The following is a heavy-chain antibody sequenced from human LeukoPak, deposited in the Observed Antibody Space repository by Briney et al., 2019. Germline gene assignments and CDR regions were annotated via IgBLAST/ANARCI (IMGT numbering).Heavy chain of an antibody. CDR2: FGTRSTSV. CDR1: GFTFSGYS. CDR3: AIHRGYSSASIYYYGMDV. J-gene: IGHJ6*02. Sequence: PGGSLRLSCTASGFTFSGYSVNWIRQAPGKGLEWVSSFGTRSTSVYHAGSVKGRFAISRDNAKNSLYLQMNSLRAEDTALYYCAIHRGYSSASIYYYGMDVWGQGTTVTVSS. D-gene: IGHD5-12*01. V-gene: IGHV3-21*04.